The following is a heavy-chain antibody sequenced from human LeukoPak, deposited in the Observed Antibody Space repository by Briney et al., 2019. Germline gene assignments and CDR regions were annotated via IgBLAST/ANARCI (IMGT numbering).Heavy chain of an antibody. CDR2: INTNSNYI. Sequence: GGSLRLSCAVSGFTFSSYSMNWVRQAPGKGLEWVSSINTNSNYIYYADSLKGRFTISRDNAKNSLYLQMNSLRAEDTAVYYCARSSAFDIWGQGTMVTVSS. V-gene: IGHV3-21*01. CDR1: GFTFSSYS. J-gene: IGHJ3*02. CDR3: ARSSAFDI.